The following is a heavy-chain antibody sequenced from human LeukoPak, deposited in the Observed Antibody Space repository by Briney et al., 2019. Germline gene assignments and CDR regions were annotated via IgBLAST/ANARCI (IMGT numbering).Heavy chain of an antibody. J-gene: IGHJ4*02. CDR2: IIPIFGTA. V-gene: IGHV1-69*13. Sequence: SVKVSCKASGYTFTSYYMHWVRQAPGQGLEWMGGIIPIFGTANYAQKFQGRVTITADESTSTAYMELSSLRSEDTAVYYCARDPNYYDSSGYSPYYFDYWGQGTLVTVSS. CDR1: GYTFTSYY. CDR3: ARDPNYYDSSGYSPYYFDY. D-gene: IGHD3-22*01.